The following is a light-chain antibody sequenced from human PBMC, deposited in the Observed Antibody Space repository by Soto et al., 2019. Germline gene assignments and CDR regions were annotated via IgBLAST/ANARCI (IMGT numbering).Light chain of an antibody. J-gene: IGKJ3*01. Sequence: DIQMTQSPSSLSASVGHRVTITCRASQDISNYLNWYQKKPGKAPKLLIYDASNLETGVPSRFSGSGSGTDFTFNISSLQPEDIATYYCQQYAYLPGTFGPGTTVEIK. CDR2: DAS. V-gene: IGKV1-33*01. CDR3: QQYAYLPGT. CDR1: QDISNY.